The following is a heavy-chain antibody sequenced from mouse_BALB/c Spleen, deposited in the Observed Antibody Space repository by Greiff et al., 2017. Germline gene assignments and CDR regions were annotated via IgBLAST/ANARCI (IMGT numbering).Heavy chain of an antibody. CDR2: ISSGSSTI. D-gene: IGHD1-1*01. J-gene: IGHJ4*01. CDR3: ARSRSYYAMDY. V-gene: IGHV5-17*02. CDR1: GFTFSSFG. Sequence: EVMLVESGGGLVQPGGSRKLSCAASGFTFSSFGMHWVRQAPEKGLEWVAYISSGSSTIYYADTVKGRFTISRDNPKNTLFLQMTSLRSEDTAMYYCARSRSYYAMDYWGQGTSVTVSS.